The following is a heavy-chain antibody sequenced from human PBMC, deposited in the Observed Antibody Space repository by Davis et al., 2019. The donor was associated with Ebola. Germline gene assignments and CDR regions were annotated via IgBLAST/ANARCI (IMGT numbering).Heavy chain of an antibody. Sequence: PGGPLRLSCAASGFTFSNAWMIWVRQAPGKGLEWVGRVKSKSDGETTDYAAPVKGRFTISRDDSKNTLYLQMNSLRTEDTAVYYCTTGAPTSGSLFDYWGQGTLVTVSS. CDR2: VKSKSDGETT. V-gene: IGHV3-15*01. CDR1: GFTFSNAW. CDR3: TTGAPTSGSLFDY. J-gene: IGHJ4*02. D-gene: IGHD6-19*01.